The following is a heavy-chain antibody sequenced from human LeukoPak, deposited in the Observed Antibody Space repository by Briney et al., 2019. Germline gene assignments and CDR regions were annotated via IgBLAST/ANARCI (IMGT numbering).Heavy chain of an antibody. CDR2: ISSRGSTI. J-gene: IGHJ4*02. CDR1: GFTFSTYE. CDR3: AAHSSLRY. D-gene: IGHD5/OR15-5a*01. Sequence: PGGSLRLSCAASGFTFSTYEMNWVRQAPGKGLEGVSYISSRGSTIHYTDPVKGRFTISRDNAKNSLYLQMNSLRAEDTALYYCAAHSSLRYWGQGILVTVSS. V-gene: IGHV3-48*03.